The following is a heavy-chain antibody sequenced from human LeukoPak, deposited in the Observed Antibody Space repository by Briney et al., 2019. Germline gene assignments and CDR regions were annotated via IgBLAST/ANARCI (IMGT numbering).Heavy chain of an antibody. CDR3: KWEPKY. Sequence: GGSLRLSCAASGFTVNNKYMSWVRQAPGKGLDWVSVIYGGGSTHYADSVKGRFTISRDNSKNTVYLQMNSLRAEDTAIYYCKWEPKYWGQGTLATVSS. V-gene: IGHV3-66*01. CDR2: IYGGGST. CDR1: GFTVNNKY. J-gene: IGHJ4*02. D-gene: IGHD1-26*01.